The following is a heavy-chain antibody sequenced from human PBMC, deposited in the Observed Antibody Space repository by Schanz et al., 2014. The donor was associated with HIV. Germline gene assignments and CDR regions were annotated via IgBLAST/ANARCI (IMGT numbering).Heavy chain of an antibody. CDR3: ASGRFDTVIWWGDAFLI. CDR1: GGTFSSYA. V-gene: IGHV1-69*01. D-gene: IGHD5-18*01. CDR2: IIPIFGTT. Sequence: QVPLVQSGAEVKQPGSSVKVSCKASGGTFSSYAISWLRQAPGHALEWMGGIIPIFGTTNYAQKFQGRVTITADESTSTAYMELSSLRSEDTAVYYCASGRFDTVIWWGDAFLIWGRGTMVTVSS. J-gene: IGHJ3*02.